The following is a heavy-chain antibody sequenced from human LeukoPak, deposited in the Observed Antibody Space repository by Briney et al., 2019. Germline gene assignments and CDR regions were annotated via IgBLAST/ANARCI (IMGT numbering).Heavy chain of an antibody. Sequence: SETLSLTCTVSGGSISSYYWSWIRQPPGKGLEWIGYIYYSGSTNYSPSLKSRVTISVDTSKNQFSLKLSSVTAADTAVYYCARALTTTTTPFDYWGQGTLVTVSS. D-gene: IGHD4-11*01. V-gene: IGHV4-59*01. CDR1: GGSISSYY. J-gene: IGHJ4*02. CDR2: IYYSGST. CDR3: ARALTTTTTPFDY.